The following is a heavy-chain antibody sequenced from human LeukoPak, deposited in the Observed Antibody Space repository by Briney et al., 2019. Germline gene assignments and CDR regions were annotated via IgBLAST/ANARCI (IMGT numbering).Heavy chain of an antibody. V-gene: IGHV3-23*01. CDR2: ISGSGGST. J-gene: IGHJ4*02. CDR3: AKGQMAGALEEGLDY. Sequence: GGSLRLSCAASGFPFSSYGMSWVRQAPGKGLEWVSAISGSGGSTYYADSVKGRFTISRDNSKNTLYLQMNSLRAEDTAVYYCAKGQMAGALEEGLDYWGQGTLVSVSS. CDR1: GFPFSSYG. D-gene: IGHD6-19*01.